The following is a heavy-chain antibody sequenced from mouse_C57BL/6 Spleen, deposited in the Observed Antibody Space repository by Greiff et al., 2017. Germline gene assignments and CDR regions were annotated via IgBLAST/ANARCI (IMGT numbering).Heavy chain of an antibody. CDR3: TSVYYYGSRGFAY. CDR1: GFTFSDAW. Sequence: EVQGVESGGGLVQPGGSMKLSCAASGFTFSDAWMDWVRQSPEKGLEWVAEIRNKANNHATYYAESVKGRFTISRDDSKSSVYLQMNSLRAEDTGIYYCTSVYYYGSRGFAYWGQGTLVTVSA. D-gene: IGHD1-1*01. CDR2: IRNKANNHAT. J-gene: IGHJ3*01. V-gene: IGHV6-6*01.